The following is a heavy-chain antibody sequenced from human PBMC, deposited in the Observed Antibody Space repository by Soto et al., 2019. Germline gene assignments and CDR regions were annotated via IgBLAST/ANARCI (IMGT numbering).Heavy chain of an antibody. CDR2: IYATGTT. V-gene: IGHV4-4*07. CDR3: VRDGRKTLRDWFDP. CDR1: GASISGFY. Sequence: QVQLQESGPGLVKPSETLSLTCTVSGASISGFYWSWIRKSAGKGLEWIGRIYATGTTDYNPSLKSRGMMSVDTSKKQFALKLRSVTAADTAVYYCVRDGRKTLRDWFDPWGQGISVTVSS. J-gene: IGHJ5*02. D-gene: IGHD1-1*01.